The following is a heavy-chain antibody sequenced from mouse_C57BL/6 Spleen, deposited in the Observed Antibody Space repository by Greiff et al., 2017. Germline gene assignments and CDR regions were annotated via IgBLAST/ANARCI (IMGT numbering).Heavy chain of an antibody. D-gene: IGHD1-1*01. CDR3: ARRGSRTFWYFDV. Sequence: EVMLVESEGGLVQPGSSMKLSCTASGFTFSDYYMAWVRQVPEKGLEWVANINYDGSSTYYLDSLKSRFIISRDNAKNILYLQMSSLKSEDTATXYCARRGSRTFWYFDVWGTGTTVTVSS. CDR1: GFTFSDYY. CDR2: INYDGSST. J-gene: IGHJ1*03. V-gene: IGHV5-16*01.